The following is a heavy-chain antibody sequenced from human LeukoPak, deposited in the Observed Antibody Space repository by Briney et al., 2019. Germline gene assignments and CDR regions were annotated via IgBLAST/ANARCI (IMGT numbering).Heavy chain of an antibody. Sequence: GSSVKVSCKASGYTFTSYYMHWVRQAPGQGLEWMGIINPSGGSTSYAQKFQGRVTMTRDMSTSTAYVELRSLRSDDTAVYYCAREVAGTTVTLDYWGQGTLVTVSS. CDR1: GYTFTSYY. V-gene: IGHV1-46*01. CDR3: AREVAGTTVTLDY. D-gene: IGHD6-19*01. J-gene: IGHJ4*02. CDR2: INPSGGST.